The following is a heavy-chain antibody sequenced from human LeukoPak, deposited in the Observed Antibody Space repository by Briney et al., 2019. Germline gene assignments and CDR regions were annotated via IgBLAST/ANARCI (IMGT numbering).Heavy chain of an antibody. V-gene: IGHV1-8*01. J-gene: IGHJ4*02. CDR1: GYTFTSYD. CDR3: ARGLRSRGGL. Sequence: ASVKVSCKASGYTFTSYDINWVRQSTGQGLAWMGWMNPNSGNTGYAQKFQGRVTMTRNTSISTAYMELSSLRSEDTAMYYCARGLRSRGGLWGQGTLVTVSS. D-gene: IGHD3-10*01. CDR2: MNPNSGNT.